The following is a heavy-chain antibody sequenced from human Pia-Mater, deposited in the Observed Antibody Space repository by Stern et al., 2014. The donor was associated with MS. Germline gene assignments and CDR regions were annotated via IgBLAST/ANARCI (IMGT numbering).Heavy chain of an antibody. V-gene: IGHV1-18*01. CDR1: GYTFTNYG. J-gene: IGHJ4*02. CDR3: SRDWGEVHIISDF. Sequence: QVQLGQSGPEVKKPGASVKLSCKTSGYTFTNYGITWVRQAPGQGLEWMGWIGTKNGDTDYARRLQGRVTMTTDTSTSTAYMELRSLTSDDTAVYYCSRDWGEVHIISDFWGQGTLVTVSS. D-gene: IGHD3-16*01. CDR2: IGTKNGDT.